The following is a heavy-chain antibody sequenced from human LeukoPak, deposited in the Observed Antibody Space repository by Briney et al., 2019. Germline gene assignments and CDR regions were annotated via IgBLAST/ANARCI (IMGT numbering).Heavy chain of an antibody. Sequence: GRSLRLSCAASGFTFSNYWMSWVRQAPGKGLEWVANIKQDGSEKYYVASVRGRFTISRDNAKNSLYLQVNSLRAEDTAMYYCARRGYSSGWSFDYWGQGTLVTVSS. J-gene: IGHJ4*02. D-gene: IGHD6-19*01. CDR2: IKQDGSEK. V-gene: IGHV3-7*01. CDR3: ARRGYSSGWSFDY. CDR1: GFTFSNYW.